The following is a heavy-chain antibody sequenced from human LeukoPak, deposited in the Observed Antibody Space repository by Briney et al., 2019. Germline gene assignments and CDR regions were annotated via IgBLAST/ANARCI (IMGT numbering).Heavy chain of an antibody. V-gene: IGHV3-7*01. CDR1: GFTFSNYW. Sequence: GGPLRLSCAASGFTFSNYWMNWVRQAPGKGLEWVANIKQDGSEKDYVDSVKGRFTISRDNAKNSLYLQMNSLRAEDTAVYYCARVSSLAVAGFFDYWGQGILVTVSS. CDR3: ARVSSLAVAGFFDY. D-gene: IGHD6-19*01. CDR2: IKQDGSEK. J-gene: IGHJ4*02.